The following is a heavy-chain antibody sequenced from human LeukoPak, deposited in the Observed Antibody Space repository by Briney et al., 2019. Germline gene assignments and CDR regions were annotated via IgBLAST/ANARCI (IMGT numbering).Heavy chain of an antibody. J-gene: IGHJ3*02. V-gene: IGHV4-38-2*01. CDR2: MYYNRDT. D-gene: IGHD3-22*01. CDR1: GYSINNGYY. Sequence: SETLSLTCVVSGYSINNGYYWGWIRQTPGKGLEWIGSMYYNRDTYYNPSLSSRVIMSIDTSKNVFSLKLNSVTAADTAVYYCAKTVYYYDGSVYFDVFDIWGQGKMVAVFS. CDR3: AKTVYYYDGSVYFDVFDI.